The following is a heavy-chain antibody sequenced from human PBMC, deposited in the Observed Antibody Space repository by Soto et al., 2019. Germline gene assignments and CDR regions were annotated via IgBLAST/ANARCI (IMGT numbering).Heavy chain of an antibody. D-gene: IGHD3-10*01. CDR1: GAPLGGIP. V-gene: IGHV1-69*04. CDR3: VRDWESTTQTWGFGDS. Sequence: QVKVERLGLRVRSPGSWVKVSSRVLGAPLGGIPTPGVRQAPGQGLGWLGRIIPIFGVTNYAQKFQDRLTMSADRPTTTAYMELSSLTSADTAVYYCVRDWESTTQTWGFGDSWGQGTLVTVSS. J-gene: IGHJ4*02. CDR2: IIPIFGVT.